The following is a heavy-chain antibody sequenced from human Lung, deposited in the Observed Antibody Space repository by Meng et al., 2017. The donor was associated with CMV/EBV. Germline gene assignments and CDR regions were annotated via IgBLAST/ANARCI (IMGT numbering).Heavy chain of an antibody. CDR2: INQEGNWR. V-gene: IGHV3-7*04. J-gene: IGHJ4*02. Sequence: ESLKISFAASGFNVGTYCMTWGRQATGKGPQWGANINQEGNWRADVDSVKGRFTIARYNARNSVYLKMNSLRPEDTGVFYSARVPASGYSPFDFWGPGTXVTVSS. D-gene: IGHD3-22*01. CDR1: GFNVGTYC. CDR3: ARVPASGYSPFDF.